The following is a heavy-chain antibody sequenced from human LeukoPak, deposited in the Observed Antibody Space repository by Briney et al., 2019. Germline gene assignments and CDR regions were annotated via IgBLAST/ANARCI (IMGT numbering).Heavy chain of an antibody. D-gene: IGHD3-16*02. CDR1: GGSFSGYY. CDR3: ARSDTWGGVIAFDAFDI. J-gene: IGHJ3*02. V-gene: IGHV4-34*01. CDR2: INHSGST. Sequence: SETLSLTCAVYGGSFSGYYWSWIRQPPGKGLEWIGEINHSGSTNYNPSLKSRVTISVETSKNQFSLKLKSVTAADTAVYYCARSDTWGGVIAFDAFDIWGPGTMVTVSS.